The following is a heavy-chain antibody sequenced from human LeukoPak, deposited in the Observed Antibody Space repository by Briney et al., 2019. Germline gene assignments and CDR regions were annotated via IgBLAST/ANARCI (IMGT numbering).Heavy chain of an antibody. CDR3: AGGGDYYDSSGYYP. CDR2: ISAYNGNT. Sequence: ASVKVSCKASGYIFTSYGISWVRQAPGQGLEWMGCISAYNGNTNYAQKLQGRVTMTTDTSTSTAYMELRSLRSDDTAVYYCAGGGDYYDSSGYYPWGQGTLVTVSS. V-gene: IGHV1-18*01. D-gene: IGHD3-22*01. J-gene: IGHJ5*02. CDR1: GYIFTSYG.